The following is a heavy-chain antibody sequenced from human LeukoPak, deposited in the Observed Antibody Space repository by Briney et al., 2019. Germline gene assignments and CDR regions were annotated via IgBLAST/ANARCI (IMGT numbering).Heavy chain of an antibody. CDR1: RFTFTNYW. V-gene: IGHV3-7*01. CDR2: IKQDGSEK. J-gene: IGHJ6*02. D-gene: IGHD4-17*01. Sequence: GGSLRLSCAASRFTFTNYWMSWVRQAPGEGLEWVANIKQDGSEKYYVDSVKGRFTISRDNAKKSLYLQMNSLRAEDTAVYYCARRKIERLTLRHYALDVWGQGTTVTVSS. CDR3: ARRKIERLTLRHYALDV.